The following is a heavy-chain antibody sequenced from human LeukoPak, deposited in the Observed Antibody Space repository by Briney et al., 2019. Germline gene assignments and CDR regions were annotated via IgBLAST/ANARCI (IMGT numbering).Heavy chain of an antibody. CDR2: IWYDGSNK. V-gene: IGHV3-33*01. CDR1: GFTFSSYG. CDR3: ARDQTAAALDY. Sequence: GGSLRLSCAASGFTFSSYGMHWVRQAPGKGLEWVAVIWYDGSNKYYADSVKGRITISRDNSKNTLYLQMNSLRAEDTAVYYCARDQTAAALDYWGQGTLVTVSS. J-gene: IGHJ4*02. D-gene: IGHD6-13*01.